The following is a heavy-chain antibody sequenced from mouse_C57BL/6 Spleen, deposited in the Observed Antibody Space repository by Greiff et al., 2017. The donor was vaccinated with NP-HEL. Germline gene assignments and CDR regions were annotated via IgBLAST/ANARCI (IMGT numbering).Heavy chain of an antibody. CDR3: VRATTVVEGWYFDV. V-gene: IGHV10-1*01. CDR2: IRSKSNNYAT. J-gene: IGHJ1*03. D-gene: IGHD1-1*01. CDR1: GFSFNTYA. Sequence: GGGLVQPKGSLKLSCAASGFSFNTYAMNWVRQAPGKGLEWVARIRSKSNNYATYYADSVKDRFTISRDDSESMLYLQMNNLKTEDTAMYYCVRATTVVEGWYFDVWGTGTTVTVSS.